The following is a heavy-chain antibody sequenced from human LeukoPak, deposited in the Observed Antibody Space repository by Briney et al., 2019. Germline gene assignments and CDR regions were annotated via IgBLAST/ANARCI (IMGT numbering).Heavy chain of an antibody. CDR1: GFTVSRNY. V-gene: IGHV3-53*01. J-gene: IGHJ5*02. Sequence: GGSLRLSCAASGFTVSRNYYMNWVRQAPGKGLEWVSVIYSAGTTYYADSVKGRFTISRDNSKNTVYLQMNTLRAEDTAVYYCARSYSSGWEGSWFDPWGQGTLVTVSS. CDR3: ARSYSSGWEGSWFDP. D-gene: IGHD6-19*01. CDR2: IYSAGTT.